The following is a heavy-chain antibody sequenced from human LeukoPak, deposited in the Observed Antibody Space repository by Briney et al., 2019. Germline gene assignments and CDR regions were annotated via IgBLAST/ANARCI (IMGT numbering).Heavy chain of an antibody. CDR3: AKDRSYSGWYPEYFQH. Sequence: GGSLRLSCEASGFVFSSYGMHWVRQAPGKGLEWVAVISYDGSNKYYADSVKGRFTISRDNSKNTLYLQMNSLRAEDTAVYYCAKDRSYSGWYPEYFQHWGQGTLVTVSS. J-gene: IGHJ1*01. V-gene: IGHV3-30*18. D-gene: IGHD6-19*01. CDR2: ISYDGSNK. CDR1: GFVFSSYG.